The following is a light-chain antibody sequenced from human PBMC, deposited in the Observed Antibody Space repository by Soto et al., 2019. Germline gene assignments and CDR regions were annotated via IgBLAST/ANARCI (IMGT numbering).Light chain of an antibody. J-gene: IGLJ1*01. V-gene: IGLV1-51*01. CDR2: DDN. CDR3: GTWDNNLSAGV. Sequence: QSVLTQPPSVSAAPGQKVTISCSGSSSNIGGNSVSWYQQLPGTAPKLLIYDDNKRPSGIPDRFSGSKSGTSATLGITGFQTGDEADYYCGTWDNNLSAGVFGSGTTVTVL. CDR1: SSNIGGNS.